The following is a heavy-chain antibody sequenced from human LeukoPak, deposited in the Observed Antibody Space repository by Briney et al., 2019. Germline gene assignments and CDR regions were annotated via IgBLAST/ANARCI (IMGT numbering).Heavy chain of an antibody. V-gene: IGHV3-7*01. Sequence: GGSLRLSCAASGFTFSSYWMSWVRQAPGKGLEWVGNIKQDGSETYFVDSVKGRFTISRDNSKNTLYLQMNSLRAEDTAVYYCAKDTEYYYYDSSGYPEGGFDYWGQGTLVTVSS. J-gene: IGHJ4*02. CDR2: IKQDGSET. CDR1: GFTFSSYW. CDR3: AKDTEYYYYDSSGYPEGGFDY. D-gene: IGHD3-22*01.